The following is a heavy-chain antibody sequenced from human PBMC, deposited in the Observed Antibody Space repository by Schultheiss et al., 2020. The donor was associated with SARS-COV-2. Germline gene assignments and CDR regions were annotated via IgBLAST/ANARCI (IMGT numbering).Heavy chain of an antibody. D-gene: IGHD6-19*01. CDR3: ARHRGYSSGWGYRTLAYFDF. CDR2: INHSGST. Sequence: SQTLSLTCAVYGGSFSGYYWSCIRQPPGKGLEWIGEINHSGSTNYNPSLKSRVTISVDTSKNQFSLKLSSVTAADRAIYYCARHRGYSSGWGYRTLAYFDFWGQGSLVTVSS. CDR1: GGSFSGYY. J-gene: IGHJ4*02. V-gene: IGHV4-34*01.